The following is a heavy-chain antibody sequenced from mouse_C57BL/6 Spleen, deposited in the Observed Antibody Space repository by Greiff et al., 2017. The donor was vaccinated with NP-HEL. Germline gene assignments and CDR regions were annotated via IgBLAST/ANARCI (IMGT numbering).Heavy chain of an antibody. J-gene: IGHJ3*01. CDR1: GYTFTDYY. D-gene: IGHD1-1*01. CDR2: INPNNGGT. CDR3: AREGGAVVEDWFAY. V-gene: IGHV1-26*01. Sequence: EVQLQQSGPELVKPGASVKISCKASGYTFTDYYMNWVKQSHGKSLEWIGDINPNNGGTSYNQKFKGKATLTVDKSSSTAYMELRSLTSGDSAVYYCAREGGAVVEDWFAYWGQGTLVTVSA.